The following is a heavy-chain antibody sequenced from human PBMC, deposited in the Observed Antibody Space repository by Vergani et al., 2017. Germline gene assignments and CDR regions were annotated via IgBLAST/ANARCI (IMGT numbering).Heavy chain of an antibody. Sequence: EVQLVESGGGLVQPGGSLRLSCAASGFTFSSYEMNWVRQAPGKGLEWVSYISSSGSTIYYADSVKGRFTISRDNAKNSLYLQMNSLRAEDTAVYYCARDPDLSDIVVVPAASLPLWGQGTLVTVSS. CDR3: ARDPDLSDIVVVPAASLPL. V-gene: IGHV3-48*03. J-gene: IGHJ4*02. CDR2: ISSSGSTI. D-gene: IGHD2-2*01. CDR1: GFTFSSYE.